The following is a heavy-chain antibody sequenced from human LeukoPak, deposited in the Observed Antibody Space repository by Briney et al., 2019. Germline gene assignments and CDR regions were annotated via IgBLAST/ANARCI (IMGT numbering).Heavy chain of an antibody. Sequence: ASVKVSCKASGYTFTSYDINWVRQATGQGLEWMGWMNPNSGNTGYAQKFQGRVTMTRNTSISTAYMELSSLRSEDTAVYYCARVRPEYSSGWYRSRPYYYYYMDVWGKGTTVTVSS. D-gene: IGHD6-19*01. J-gene: IGHJ6*03. CDR1: GYTFTSYD. V-gene: IGHV1-8*01. CDR3: ARVRPEYSSGWYRSRPYYYYYMDV. CDR2: MNPNSGNT.